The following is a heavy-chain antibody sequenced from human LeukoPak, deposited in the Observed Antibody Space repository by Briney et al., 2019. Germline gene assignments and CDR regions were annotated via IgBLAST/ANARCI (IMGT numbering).Heavy chain of an antibody. D-gene: IGHD6-13*01. CDR3: ASEFLAGPLGPYFDY. CDR1: GGSISNYY. V-gene: IGHV4-59*01. J-gene: IGHJ4*02. CDR2: IYYSGST. Sequence: PSETLSLTCTVSGGSISNYYWSWIRQPPGKGLEWIGYIYYSGSTNYNPSLESRVTISGDTSKNQFSLKLSSVTAADTAVYYCASEFLAGPLGPYFDYWGQGTLVTVSS.